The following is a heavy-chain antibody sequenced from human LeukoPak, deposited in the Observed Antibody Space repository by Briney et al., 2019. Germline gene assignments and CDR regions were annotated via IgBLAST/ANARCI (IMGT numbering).Heavy chain of an antibody. V-gene: IGHV1-69*13. CDR1: GGTFANYA. Sequence: ASGKVSCTASGGTFANYAISWVRKAPGQGLEWMGGIIPIFGTGDSAQKFQGRLTITADESTRTTYMELSSLRSEDTAVYYCAKGHDDFRQFDYWGQGTLVTVYS. CDR3: AKGHDDFRQFDY. CDR2: IIPIFGTG. J-gene: IGHJ4*02. D-gene: IGHD3-3*01.